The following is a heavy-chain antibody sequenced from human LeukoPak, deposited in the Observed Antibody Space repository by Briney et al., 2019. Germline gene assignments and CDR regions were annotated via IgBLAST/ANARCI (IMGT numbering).Heavy chain of an antibody. J-gene: IGHJ6*03. CDR1: GFTFSSYG. D-gene: IGHD1-7*01. CDR3: AKDALYNWNYGVGYYYMDV. Sequence: GGSLRLSCAASGFTFSSYGMHWVRQAPGKGLEWVAFIRYDGSNKYYADSVKGRFTISRDNSKNTLYLQMNSLRAEDTAVYYCAKDALYNWNYGVGYYYMDVWGKGTTVTVSS. V-gene: IGHV3-30*02. CDR2: IRYDGSNK.